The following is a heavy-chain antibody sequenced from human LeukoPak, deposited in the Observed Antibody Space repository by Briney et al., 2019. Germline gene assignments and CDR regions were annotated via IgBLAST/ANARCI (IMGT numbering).Heavy chain of an antibody. V-gene: IGHV4-39*01. CDR3: ARQLGYCSSTSCYADKVDY. Sequence: PSETLSLTCTVSGGSISSSSYYWGWIRQPPGKALEWIGSIYYSGSTYYNPSLKSRVTISVDTSKNQFSLKLSSVTAADTAVYYCARQLGYCSSTSCYADKVDYWGQGTLVTVSS. D-gene: IGHD2-2*01. J-gene: IGHJ4*02. CDR2: IYYSGST. CDR1: GGSISSSSYY.